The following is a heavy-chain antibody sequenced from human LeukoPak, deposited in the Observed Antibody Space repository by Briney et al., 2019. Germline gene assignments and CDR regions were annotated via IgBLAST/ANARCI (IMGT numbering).Heavy chain of an antibody. Sequence: GGSLRLSCAASGFTFSSYAMHWVRQAPGKGLEWVAVISYDGSNKYYADSVKGRFTISRDNSKNTLYLQMNSLRAEDTAVYYCAREDYGDSNFFFAYWGQGTLVTVSS. J-gene: IGHJ4*02. CDR3: AREDYGDSNFFFAY. CDR1: GFTFSSYA. CDR2: ISYDGSNK. D-gene: IGHD4-17*01. V-gene: IGHV3-30-3*01.